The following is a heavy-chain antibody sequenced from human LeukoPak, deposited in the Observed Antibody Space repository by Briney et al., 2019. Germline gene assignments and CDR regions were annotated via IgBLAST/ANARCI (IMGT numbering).Heavy chain of an antibody. J-gene: IGHJ3*02. CDR3: ARGLRFADAFDI. V-gene: IGHV1-2*02. D-gene: IGHD3-10*01. CDR2: INPNSGGT. Sequence: VPSVKVSCKASGYTFTGYYMPWVRQAPGQGLEWMGWINPNSGGTNYAQKFQGRVTMTRDTSISTAYMELSRLRSDDTAVYYCARGLRFADAFDIWGQGTMVTVSS. CDR1: GYTFTGYY.